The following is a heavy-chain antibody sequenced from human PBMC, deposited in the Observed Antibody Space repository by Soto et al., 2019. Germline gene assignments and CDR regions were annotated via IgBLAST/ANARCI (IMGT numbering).Heavy chain of an antibody. CDR3: SKDLGDYYDSSGYYYYYYGMDV. Sequence: QVQLVESGGGVVQPGRSLRLSCAASGFTFSSYGMHWVRQAPGKGLEWVAVISYDGSNKYYADSVKGRFTISRDNSKNKLYLQMNSLREEDTAVYYCSKDLGDYYDSSGYYYYYYGMDVWGQGTTVTVSS. J-gene: IGHJ6*02. D-gene: IGHD3-22*01. CDR2: ISYDGSNK. CDR1: GFTFSSYG. V-gene: IGHV3-30*18.